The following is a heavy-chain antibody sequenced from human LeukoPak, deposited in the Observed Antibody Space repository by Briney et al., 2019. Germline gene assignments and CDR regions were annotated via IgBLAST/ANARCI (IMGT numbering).Heavy chain of an antibody. CDR3: ARYCSSTSCYTLNTGAYYYYGMDV. Sequence: ASVKVSCKASGGTFSSYTISWVRQAPGQGLEWMGRIIPILGIANYAQKFQGRVTITADKSTCTAYMELSSLRSEDTAVYYCARYCSSTSCYTLNTGAYYYYGMDVWGQGTTVTVSS. V-gene: IGHV1-69*02. CDR1: GGTFSSYT. D-gene: IGHD2-2*02. CDR2: IIPILGIA. J-gene: IGHJ6*02.